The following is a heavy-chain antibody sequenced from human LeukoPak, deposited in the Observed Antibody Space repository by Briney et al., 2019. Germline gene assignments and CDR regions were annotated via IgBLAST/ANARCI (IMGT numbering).Heavy chain of an antibody. CDR1: GVLISIYH. CDR3: ASAPNESFFDY. V-gene: IGHV4-59*01. Sequence: ETLSLTCNVAGVLISIYHWSWIRQAPGKGLEWIGYISYSGETNSNPSLKSRVTISQDTSTNQFTLKLTSVTAADTAIYYCASAPNESFFDYWGQGTLVTAS. D-gene: IGHD1-26*01. J-gene: IGHJ4*02. CDR2: ISYSGET.